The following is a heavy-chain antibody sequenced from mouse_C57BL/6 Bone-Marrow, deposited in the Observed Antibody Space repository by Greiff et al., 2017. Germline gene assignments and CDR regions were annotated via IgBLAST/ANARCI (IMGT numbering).Heavy chain of an antibody. CDR2: IHPNSGST. V-gene: IGHV1-64*01. J-gene: IGHJ2*01. CDR3: AITTVVAYYFDY. D-gene: IGHD1-1*01. Sequence: QVQLQQPGAELVKPGASVKLSCKASGYTFTSYWMHWVKQRPGQGLEWIGMIHPNSGSTNYNEKFKSKATLTVDKSSSTAYMQLSSLTSEDASGYYCAITTVVAYYFDYWGQGTTLTVSS. CDR1: GYTFTSYW.